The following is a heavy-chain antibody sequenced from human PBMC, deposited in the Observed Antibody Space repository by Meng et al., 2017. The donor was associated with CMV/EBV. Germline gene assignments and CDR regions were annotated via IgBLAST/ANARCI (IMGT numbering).Heavy chain of an antibody. CDR1: GFTFDDYA. Sequence: SLKISCAASGFTFDDYAMHWVRQAPGKGLEWVSGISWNSGSIGYADSVKGRFTISRDNAKNSLYLQMNSLRAEDTAVYYCARDRTMIVNGMDVWGQGTTVTVSS. D-gene: IGHD3-22*01. J-gene: IGHJ6*02. V-gene: IGHV3-9*01. CDR3: ARDRTMIVNGMDV. CDR2: ISWNSGSI.